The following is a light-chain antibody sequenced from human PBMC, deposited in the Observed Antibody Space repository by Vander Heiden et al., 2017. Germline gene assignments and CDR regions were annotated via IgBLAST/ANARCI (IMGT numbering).Light chain of an antibody. J-gene: IGLJ2*01. CDR1: SSDVGGYNY. CDR2: DVS. CDR3: AAEAGSYKV. V-gene: IGLV2-11*01. Sequence: QSALTQPRSVSGSPGQSVPISCTGTSSDVGGYNYVSRYQQHPGKALILIIYDVSKRPSGAPDRFSCSKSANTASLTMSGLQAEDEDDYYSAAEAGSYKVFGGGTKLTVL.